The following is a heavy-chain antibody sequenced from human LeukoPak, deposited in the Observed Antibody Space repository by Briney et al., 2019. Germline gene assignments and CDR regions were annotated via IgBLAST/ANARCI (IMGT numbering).Heavy chain of an antibody. Sequence: WASVKVSCKASGGTFSSYAISWVRQAPGQGLEWMGGIIPIFGTANYAQKFQGRVTITADESTSTAYMELSSLRSEDTAVYYCARARTQYSSGWYFDYWGQGTLVTVSS. D-gene: IGHD6-19*01. CDR2: IIPIFGTA. CDR1: GGTFSSYA. V-gene: IGHV1-69*13. J-gene: IGHJ4*02. CDR3: ARARTQYSSGWYFDY.